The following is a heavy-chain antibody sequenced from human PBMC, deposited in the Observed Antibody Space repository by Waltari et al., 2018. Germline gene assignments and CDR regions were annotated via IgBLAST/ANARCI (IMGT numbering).Heavy chain of an antibody. V-gene: IGHV4-38-2*02. D-gene: IGHD1-1*01. CDR2: SDESGST. J-gene: IGHJ6*03. CDR3: ASPNLREDYYYYYMDV. Sequence: QVQLQESGPGLVKLSETLSLTCTVSGYSISSGYYWGWIRQPPGKGLEWIGSSDESGSTYNNRTLKRRVTISVATSKNQFSLKLSSVTAADTAVYYCASPNLREDYYYYYMDVWGKGTTVTVSS. CDR1: GYSISSGYY.